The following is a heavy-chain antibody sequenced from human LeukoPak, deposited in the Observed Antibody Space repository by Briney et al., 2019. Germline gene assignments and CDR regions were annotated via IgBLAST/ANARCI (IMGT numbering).Heavy chain of an antibody. CDR1: GFTFGSHW. CDR3: AKSGQRRCSGGSCYPYYFDY. CDR2: IKGDGSEK. D-gene: IGHD2-15*01. J-gene: IGHJ4*02. Sequence: PGGSLRLSCAASGFTFGSHWMDWVRQAPGRGLEWVANIKGDGSEKYYVDSVKGRFTISRDNAKNSLYLQINSLRAEDTAVYYCAKSGQRRCSGGSCYPYYFDYWGQGTLVTVSS. V-gene: IGHV3-7*02.